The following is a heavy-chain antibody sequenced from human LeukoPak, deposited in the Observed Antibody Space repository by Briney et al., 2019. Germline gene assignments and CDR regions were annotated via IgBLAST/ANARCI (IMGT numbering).Heavy chain of an antibody. CDR3: ARDQNEVLDY. Sequence: SVKVSCKASGGTFSSYAISWVRQAPGQGLEWMGRIIPILGVANYAQKFQGRVTITADRSMSTAYMELSSLKSEDTAVYYCARDQNEVLDYWGQGTLVTVSS. D-gene: IGHD2/OR15-2a*01. J-gene: IGHJ4*02. CDR1: GGTFSSYA. CDR2: IIPILGVA. V-gene: IGHV1-69*04.